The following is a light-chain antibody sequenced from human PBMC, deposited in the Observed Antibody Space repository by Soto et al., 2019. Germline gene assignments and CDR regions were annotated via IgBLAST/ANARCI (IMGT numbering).Light chain of an antibody. CDR1: QSINSRS. CDR2: DAS. CDR3: QQYVASPYT. J-gene: IGKJ2*01. V-gene: IGKV3-20*01. Sequence: DIVLTQSPGTLSLSPGERATLSCGASQSINSRSLAWYQQKPGQAPRLLIYDASSRATGIPDRFSASGSGTDFTLTISSLVPEDFAVYYCQQYVASPYTFGQGTKVEIK.